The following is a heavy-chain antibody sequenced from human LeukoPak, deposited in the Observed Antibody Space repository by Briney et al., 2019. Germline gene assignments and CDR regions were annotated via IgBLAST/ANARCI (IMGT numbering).Heavy chain of an antibody. J-gene: IGHJ6*02. D-gene: IGHD3-10*01. CDR2: IRFDGDFK. V-gene: IGHV3-33*03. Sequence: GRSLRLSCAASGFSFSSYGMHWVRQAPGKRLEWVSSIRFDGDFKHYGDSVKGRVAISRNNAENKAFLQMNNLRGEDTGVYFCARSVYGSGSYMDVWGQGTTVIVSS. CDR3: ARSVYGSGSYMDV. CDR1: GFSFSSYG.